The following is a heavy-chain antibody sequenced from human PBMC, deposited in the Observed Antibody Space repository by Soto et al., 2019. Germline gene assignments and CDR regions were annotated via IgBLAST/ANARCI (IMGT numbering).Heavy chain of an antibody. J-gene: IGHJ4*02. D-gene: IGHD3-22*01. Sequence: SETLSLTCAVYGGSFSGYYWSWIRQPLGKGLEWIGEIHHRGSTNYNPSLKSRVTISVDTPKNQFSLKLSSVTAAAKAVYYCARGVTYGRTYYYDSSGYTPLFDSWGQATLATV. CDR2: IHHRGST. V-gene: IGHV4-34*01. CDR1: GGSFSGYY. CDR3: ARGVTYGRTYYYDSSGYTPLFDS.